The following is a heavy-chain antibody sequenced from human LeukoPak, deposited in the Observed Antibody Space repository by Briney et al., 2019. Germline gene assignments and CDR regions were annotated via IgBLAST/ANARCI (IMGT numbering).Heavy chain of an antibody. CDR3: ARAVYYDSSGYYLFDY. J-gene: IGHJ4*02. D-gene: IGHD3-22*01. CDR2: IYYSGST. Sequence: SETLSLTCTVSGGSISSYYWSWTRQPPGKGLEWIGYIYYSGSTNYNPFLKSRVTISVDTSKNQFSLKLSSVTAPDTAVYYCARAVYYDSSGYYLFDYWGQGALVTVSS. V-gene: IGHV4-59*01. CDR1: GGSISSYY.